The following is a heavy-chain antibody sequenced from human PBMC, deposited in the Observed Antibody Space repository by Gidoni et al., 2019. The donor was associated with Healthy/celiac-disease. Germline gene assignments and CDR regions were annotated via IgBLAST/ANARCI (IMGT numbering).Heavy chain of an antibody. CDR2: IIPIFGTA. CDR3: ARGGRLGGSYYLYFDY. V-gene: IGHV1-69*01. D-gene: IGHD1-26*01. Sequence: QVQLVQSGAEVKKPGSSVQAPCTASGGTFSRYAISWVRRAPGQGLEWMGGIIPIFGTANYAQKFQGRVTITADESTSTAYMELSSLRSEDTAVYYCARGGRLGGSYYLYFDYWGQGTLVTVSS. J-gene: IGHJ4*02. CDR1: GGTFSRYA.